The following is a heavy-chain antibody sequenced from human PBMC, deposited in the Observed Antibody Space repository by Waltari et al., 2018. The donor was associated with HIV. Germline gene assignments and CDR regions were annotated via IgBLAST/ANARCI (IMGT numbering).Heavy chain of an antibody. Sequence: QVQLVESGGGVVQPGRSLRLSCVVSGFTFSSATMHWVRQAPGKGLEWVASLSSVGIQQNYSDSVKGRFIISGDNAKDAVFLHMKTLTTEDTAIYYGAREVPYCSGGSCYHPGHFDSWGQGTLVSVSS. CDR3: AREVPYCSGGSCYHPGHFDS. CDR1: GFTFSSAT. D-gene: IGHD2-15*01. CDR2: LSSVGIQQ. J-gene: IGHJ4*02. V-gene: IGHV3-30*04.